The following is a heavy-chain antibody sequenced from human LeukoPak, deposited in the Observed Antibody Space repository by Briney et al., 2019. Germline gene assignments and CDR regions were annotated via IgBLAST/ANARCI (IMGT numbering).Heavy chain of an antibody. CDR1: GFTFSSYG. V-gene: IGHV3-23*01. CDR2: ISGSGGST. Sequence: GGTLRLSCAASGFTFSSYGMSWVRQAPGKGLEWVSAISGSGGSTYYADSVKGRFTISRDNSKNTLYLQMNSLRAEDTAVYYCAKGRGKAVADDFDYWGQGTLVTVSS. D-gene: IGHD6-19*01. J-gene: IGHJ4*02. CDR3: AKGRGKAVADDFDY.